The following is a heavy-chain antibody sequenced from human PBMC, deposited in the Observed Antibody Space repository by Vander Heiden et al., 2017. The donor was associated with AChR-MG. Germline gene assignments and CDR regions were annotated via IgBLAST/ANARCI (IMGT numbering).Heavy chain of an antibody. CDR3: ARVNYVPSYYYYGMDV. V-gene: IGHV4-59*01. Sequence: QVQLQESGPGLVKPSETLSLTCTVSGGSFSSYYWRWIRQPPGKGLEWIGYIYYSGSTNYNPSLKSRVTISVDTSKNQFSLKLSSVTAADTAVYYCARVNYVPSYYYYGMDVWGQGTTVTVSS. J-gene: IGHJ6*02. CDR1: GGSFSSYY. CDR2: IYYSGST. D-gene: IGHD4-4*01.